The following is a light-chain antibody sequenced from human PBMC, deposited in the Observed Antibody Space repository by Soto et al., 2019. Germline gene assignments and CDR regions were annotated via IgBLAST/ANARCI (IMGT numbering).Light chain of an antibody. CDR3: NSYKSSSTQF. CDR1: SSDVGGYNY. V-gene: IGLV2-14*01. Sequence: QSVLTQPASVSGSPGQSITISCTGTSSDVGGYNYVSCYQQHPGKAPKLMIYDVSNRPSGVSNRFSGSKSGNTASLTISGLRAEDEADYYCNSYKSSSTQFFGTGTKVTVL. J-gene: IGLJ1*01. CDR2: DVS.